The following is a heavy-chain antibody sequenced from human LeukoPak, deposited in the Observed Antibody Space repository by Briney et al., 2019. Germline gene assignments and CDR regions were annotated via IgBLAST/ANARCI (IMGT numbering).Heavy chain of an antibody. Sequence: ASVKVSCKASGYTFTSYYMHWVRQAPGQGLEWMGRINPNSGGTNYAQKFQGRVTMTRDTSICTAYMELSRLRSDDTAVYYCARGGYYYDSSGYYYGNWFDPWGQGTLVTVSS. J-gene: IGHJ5*02. CDR1: GYTFTSYY. CDR2: INPNSGGT. CDR3: ARGGYYYDSSGYYYGNWFDP. V-gene: IGHV1-2*06. D-gene: IGHD3-22*01.